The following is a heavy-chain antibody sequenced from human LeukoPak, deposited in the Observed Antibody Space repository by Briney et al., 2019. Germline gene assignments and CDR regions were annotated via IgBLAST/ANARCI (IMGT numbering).Heavy chain of an antibody. CDR3: ARNNRGYYDSSGAYYFDY. CDR1: GYTFTSYY. V-gene: IGHV1-46*01. D-gene: IGHD3-22*01. CDR2: INPSGGST. J-gene: IGHJ4*02. Sequence: ASVKASCKASGYTFTSYYMHWVRQAPGQGLEWMGIINPSGGSTSYAQKFQGRVTMTRDMSTSTVYMELSSLRSEDTAVCYCARNNRGYYDSSGAYYFDYWGQGTLVTVSS.